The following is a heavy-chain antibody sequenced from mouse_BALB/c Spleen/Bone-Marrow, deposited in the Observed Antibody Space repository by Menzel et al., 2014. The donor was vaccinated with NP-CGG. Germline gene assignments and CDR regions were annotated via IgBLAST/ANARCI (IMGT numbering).Heavy chain of an antibody. D-gene: IGHD1-2*01. CDR1: GFNIRDTY. Sequence: VQLKESGAELVKPGASVKLSCTVSGFNIRDTYMHWVKQRPEQGLEWNGRIDPANGNTKYDPKFQGKATITADTSSNTAYLQLSSLTSEGAAVYYCASATTATFYAMDYWGQGTSVTVSS. V-gene: IGHV14-3*02. CDR2: IDPANGNT. J-gene: IGHJ4*01. CDR3: ASATTATFYAMDY.